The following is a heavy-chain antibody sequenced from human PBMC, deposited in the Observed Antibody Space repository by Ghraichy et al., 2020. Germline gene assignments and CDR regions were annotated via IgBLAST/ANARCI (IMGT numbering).Heavy chain of an antibody. J-gene: IGHJ4*02. CDR2: INPSEDTT. CDR3: ARVYGGYVNYFDS. D-gene: IGHD4/OR15-4a*01. Sequence: ASVKVSCKASGYTFTSYFLHWVRQAPGQGLEWMGMINPSEDTTTYAQKFQGRVTVTGDTSTNTVYMDLRSLRSEDTALYYCARVYGGYVNYFDSWGQGTLITVSS. CDR1: GYTFTSYF. V-gene: IGHV1-46*01.